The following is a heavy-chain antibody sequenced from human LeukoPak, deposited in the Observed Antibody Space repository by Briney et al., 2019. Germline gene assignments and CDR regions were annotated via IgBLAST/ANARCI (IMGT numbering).Heavy chain of an antibody. CDR3: ARASRLVLGYYFDY. D-gene: IGHD6-19*01. CDR2: IKQDGSEK. J-gene: IGHJ4*02. CDR1: GFTFSSYW. V-gene: IGHV3-7*01. Sequence: GVLRLSCAASGFTFSSYWMSWVRQAPGKGLEWVANIKQDGSEKYYVDSVKGRFTISRDNAKNSLYLQMNSLRAEDTAVYYCARASRLVLGYYFDYWGQGTLVTVSS.